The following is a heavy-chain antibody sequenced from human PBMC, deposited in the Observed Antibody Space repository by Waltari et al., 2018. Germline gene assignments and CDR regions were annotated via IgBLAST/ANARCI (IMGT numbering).Heavy chain of an antibody. D-gene: IGHD6-13*01. J-gene: IGHJ4*02. CDR1: GFTFSSQW. Sequence: EVQLVESGGGLVQPGGSLRLSCAASGFTFSSQWMTWVRQAPGKGLEGVSNIKRDGSEKDHVESVKGRFTISRDNAKNSLYLQMESLRGEDTAVYYCARGGYDSSWYWRDWGQGTLVTVSS. V-gene: IGHV3-7*04. CDR2: IKRDGSEK. CDR3: ARGGYDSSWYWRD.